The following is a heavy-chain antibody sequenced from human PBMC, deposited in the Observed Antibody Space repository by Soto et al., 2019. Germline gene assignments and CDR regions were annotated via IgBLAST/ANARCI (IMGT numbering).Heavy chain of an antibody. V-gene: IGHV3-11*01. CDR1: GFTLSDYY. CDR2: ISSSGTTI. Sequence: QVQLVESGGGLVKPGGSLRLSCAASGFTLSDYYMSWIRQAPGKGLEWVSYISSSGTTIYNEESVKGRFTISRDDAKNSLYLLMNSLRAEDTAVYYCARDPLWFGDLAYYFDYWGQGTLVTVSS. J-gene: IGHJ4*02. CDR3: ARDPLWFGDLAYYFDY. D-gene: IGHD3-10*01.